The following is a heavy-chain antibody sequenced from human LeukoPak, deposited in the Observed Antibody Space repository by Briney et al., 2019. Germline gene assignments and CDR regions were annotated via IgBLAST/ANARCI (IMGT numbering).Heavy chain of an antibody. CDR1: GGSISSYY. D-gene: IGHD3-22*01. CDR2: IYYSGST. V-gene: IGHV4-59*08. CDR3: ARNYYDSPESAFDI. Sequence: SETLSLTCTVSGGSISSYYWSWIRQPPGKGLEWIGYIYYSGSTNYNPSLKSRVTISVDTSKNQFSLKLSSVTAADTAVYYCARNYYDSPESAFDIWGQGTMVAVSS. J-gene: IGHJ3*02.